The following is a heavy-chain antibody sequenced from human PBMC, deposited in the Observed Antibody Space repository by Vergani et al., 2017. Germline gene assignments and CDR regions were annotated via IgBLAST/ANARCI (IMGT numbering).Heavy chain of an antibody. CDR2: IHSSGTT. CDR3: ARDSWTSELMGVYWCDT. D-gene: IGHD3-10*01. V-gene: IGHV4-61*02. J-gene: IGHJ5*02. CDR1: GGSITSGSFY. Sequence: QVQLHESGPGLVKPSQTLSLTCTVSGGSITSGSFYWSWIRQPAGKGLEWIGRIHSSGTTNYNPALTRRVTLSVDTSKNQFSLRMTSVTAADTAVYYCARDSWTSELMGVYWCDTWGPGALVSVSS.